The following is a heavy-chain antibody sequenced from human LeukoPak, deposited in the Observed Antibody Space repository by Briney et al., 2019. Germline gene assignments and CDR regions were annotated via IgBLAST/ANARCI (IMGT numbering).Heavy chain of an antibody. D-gene: IGHD6-13*01. CDR1: GFTFSSYS. CDR2: ISSSSSYI. J-gene: IGHJ3*02. Sequence: GGSLRLSCAASGFTFSSYSMNWVRQAPGKGLEWVSSISSSSSYIYYADSVKGRFTISRDSAKNSLYLQMNSLRAEDTAVYYCARSTGAAAGTDAFDIWGQGTMVTVSS. V-gene: IGHV3-21*01. CDR3: ARSTGAAAGTDAFDI.